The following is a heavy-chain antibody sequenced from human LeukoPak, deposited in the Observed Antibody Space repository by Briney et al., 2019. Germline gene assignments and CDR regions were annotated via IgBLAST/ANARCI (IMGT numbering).Heavy chain of an antibody. D-gene: IGHD2-2*03. CDR3: ARDGYCSSTSCFPCYGMDV. CDR2: INPNSGGT. CDR1: GYTCTCYH. J-gene: IGHJ6*02. Sequence: ASVKVSCKPSGYTCTCYHMHWVGQAPGQGLEWMGRINPNSGGTNYAQKFQGRVTMTKDTSISTAYMELSRLRSDDTAVYYCARDGYCSSTSCFPCYGMDVWGQGTTVTVSS. V-gene: IGHV1-2*06.